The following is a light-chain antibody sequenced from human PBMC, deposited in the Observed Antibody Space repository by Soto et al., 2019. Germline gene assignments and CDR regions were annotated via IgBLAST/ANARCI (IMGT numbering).Light chain of an antibody. CDR2: EVR. CDR1: SSDVGGYNY. V-gene: IGLV2-14*01. Sequence: QSALTQPASVSGSPGQSITISCTGTSSDVGGYNYVSWYQHHPGKAPKLLIYEVRRRPSGLSNRFSGSKSGNTASLTISGLQAEDEADYFCCSYTGSSTVLFGGGTKLTVL. J-gene: IGLJ2*01. CDR3: CSYTGSSTVL.